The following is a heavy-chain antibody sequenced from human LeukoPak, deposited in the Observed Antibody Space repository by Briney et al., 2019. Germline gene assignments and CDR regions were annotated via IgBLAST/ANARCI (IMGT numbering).Heavy chain of an antibody. CDR2: IYHSGST. D-gene: IGHD6-13*01. V-gene: IGHV4-59*07. CDR1: GDSISSYY. Sequence: SDTLSLTCTVSGDSISSYYWSWIRQPPGGGPEWVGYIYHSGSTNYNPSLKSRVTISVDTSKNQFSLKLISVTAADTAVYYCARALRQQLVTGWFDPWGQGTLVTVSS. CDR3: ARALRQQLVTGWFDP. J-gene: IGHJ5*02.